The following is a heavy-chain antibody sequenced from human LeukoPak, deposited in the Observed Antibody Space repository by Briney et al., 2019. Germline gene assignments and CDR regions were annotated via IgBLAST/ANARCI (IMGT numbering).Heavy chain of an antibody. CDR1: GYSFTSSW. V-gene: IGHV5-51*01. CDR3: ARQPGAGWFDP. CDR2: INLGDSDT. J-gene: IGHJ5*02. Sequence: GESLKISCQASGYSFTSSWIGWARQMPGKGLEWMAIINLGDSDTRYSPSFQGQVTISADKSISTVYLQWGSLKASDTAMYYCARQPGAGWFDPWGQGTLVTVSS. D-gene: IGHD3-10*01.